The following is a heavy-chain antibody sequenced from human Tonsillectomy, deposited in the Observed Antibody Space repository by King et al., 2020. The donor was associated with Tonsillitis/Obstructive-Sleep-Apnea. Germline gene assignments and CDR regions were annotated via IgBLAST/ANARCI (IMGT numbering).Heavy chain of an antibody. CDR2: IRSKAYGGTT. D-gene: IGHD1-26*01. V-gene: IGHV3-49*05. Sequence: VQLVESGGGFVKPGRSLRLSYTTSGFTFGDYDMSWFRQAPGKGLEWVGFIRSKAYGGTTEYAASVKGRFTISRDDSKSIAYLQMNSLKTEDTAVYYCSSCFIVGATPEYDAFDIWGQGTMVTVSS. CDR3: SSCFIVGATPEYDAFDI. J-gene: IGHJ3*02. CDR1: GFTFGDYD.